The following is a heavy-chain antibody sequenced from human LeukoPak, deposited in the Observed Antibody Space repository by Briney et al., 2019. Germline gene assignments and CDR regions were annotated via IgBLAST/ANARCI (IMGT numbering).Heavy chain of an antibody. CDR2: IYYSGST. Sequence: ETLSLTCTVSGGSVSSGSYYWSWIRQPPGKGLEWIGYIYYSGSTNYNPSLKSRVTISVDTSKNQFSLKLSSVTAADTAVYYCARGVDTAMVSRRGAFDIWGQGTMVTVSS. CDR3: ARGVDTAMVSRRGAFDI. CDR1: GGSVSSGSYY. D-gene: IGHD5-18*01. V-gene: IGHV4-61*01. J-gene: IGHJ3*02.